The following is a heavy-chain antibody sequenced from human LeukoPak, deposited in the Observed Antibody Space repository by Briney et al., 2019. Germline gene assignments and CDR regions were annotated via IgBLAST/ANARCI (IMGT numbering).Heavy chain of an antibody. J-gene: IGHJ5*02. CDR3: ASGSSGYDP. CDR2: IYSSGTT. D-gene: IGHD5-12*01. V-gene: IGHV4-4*07. CDR1: GGSISNYY. Sequence: SETLSLTCTVSGGSISNYYWSWIRQPAGKGLEWIGRIYSSGTTIYNPSLKSRVTMSVDTYKNQFSLKLSSVTAADTAVYFCASGSSGYDPWGQGTLVTVSS.